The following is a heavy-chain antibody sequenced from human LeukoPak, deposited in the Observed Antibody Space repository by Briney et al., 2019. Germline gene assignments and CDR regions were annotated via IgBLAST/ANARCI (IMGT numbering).Heavy chain of an antibody. J-gene: IGHJ4*02. D-gene: IGHD3-22*01. CDR1: GGSISSYY. V-gene: IGHV4-4*07. CDR3: ARVDYDSSGYPFDY. CDR2: IYTSGST. Sequence: SETLSLTXTVSGGSISSYYWSWIRQPAGKGLEWIGRIYTSGSTNYNPSLKSRVTMSVDTSKNQFSLKLSSVTAADTAVYYCARVDYDSSGYPFDYWGQGTLVTVSS.